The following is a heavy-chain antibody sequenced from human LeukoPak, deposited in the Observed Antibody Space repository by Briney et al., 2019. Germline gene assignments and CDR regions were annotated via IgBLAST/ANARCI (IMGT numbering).Heavy chain of an antibody. CDR2: IWYDASNK. V-gene: IGHV3-33*01. CDR3: VRGVGVSRFNYLDS. Sequence: GRSLTLSCAASGFTFSSFGMHWVRQAPGKGLEWAAVIWYDASNKYYADSVKGRFTISRDNSKNTLYLQMNSLRDDDTAVYYCVRGVGVSRFNYLDSWGQGTLVIVSS. CDR1: GFTFSSFG. J-gene: IGHJ4*02. D-gene: IGHD6-13*01.